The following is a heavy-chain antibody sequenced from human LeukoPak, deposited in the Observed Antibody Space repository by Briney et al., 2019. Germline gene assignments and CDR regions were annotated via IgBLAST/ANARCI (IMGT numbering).Heavy chain of an antibody. CDR2: ISYDGSNK. J-gene: IGHJ4*02. Sequence: GGSLRLSCAASGFTFSSYAMHWVRQAPGKGLEWVAVISYDGSNKYYPDSVKGRFTISRDNSKNTLYLLMNSLRAEDTAVYYCAKVRGTVTTGPQYWGQGTLVTVSS. CDR3: AKVRGTVTTGPQY. V-gene: IGHV3-30-3*01. D-gene: IGHD4-17*01. CDR1: GFTFSSYA.